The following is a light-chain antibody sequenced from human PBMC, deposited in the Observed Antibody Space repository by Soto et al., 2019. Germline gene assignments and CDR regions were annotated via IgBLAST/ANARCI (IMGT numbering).Light chain of an antibody. CDR3: QQYNSYWT. J-gene: IGKJ1*01. V-gene: IGKV1-5*03. Sequence: DIQMTQSPSTLSASVGDRVTITCRASQSISSSLAWYQQKPGKAPKVLIYKASSLERGFPSRFSGSGSGTEFTLTISSMQPDDFATYYCQQYNSYWTFGQGTKVEIK. CDR2: KAS. CDR1: QSISSS.